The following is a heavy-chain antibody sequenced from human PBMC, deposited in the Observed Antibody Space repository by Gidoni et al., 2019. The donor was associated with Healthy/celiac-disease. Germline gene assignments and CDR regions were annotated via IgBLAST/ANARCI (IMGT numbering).Heavy chain of an antibody. Sequence: KGRFTISRDNSKNTLYLQMNSLRAEDTAVYYCARDQVTMQWPEFDYWGQGTLVTVSS. J-gene: IGHJ4*02. V-gene: IGHV3-30*07. D-gene: IGHD6-19*01. CDR3: ARDQVTMQWPEFDY.